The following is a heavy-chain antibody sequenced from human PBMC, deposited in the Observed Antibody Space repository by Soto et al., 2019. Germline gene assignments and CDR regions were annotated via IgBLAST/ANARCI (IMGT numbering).Heavy chain of an antibody. CDR1: GGTFSSYA. CDR3: ARGEYDFWGGYSYYYYGTDV. CDR2: IIPIFGTA. J-gene: IGHJ6*02. Sequence: SVKVSCKASGGTFSSYAISWVRQAPGQGLEWMGGIIPIFGTANYAQKFQGRVTITADKSTSTAYMELSSLRSEDTAVYYCARGEYDFWGGYSYYYYGTDVWGQGTTVTVSS. D-gene: IGHD3-3*01. V-gene: IGHV1-69*06.